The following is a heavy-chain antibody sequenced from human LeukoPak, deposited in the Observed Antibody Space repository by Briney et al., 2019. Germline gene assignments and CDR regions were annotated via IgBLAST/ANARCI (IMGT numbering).Heavy chain of an antibody. Sequence: SETLSLTCTVSGGSISSSSYYWGWIRQPPGKGLEWIGCIYYSGTTYYNPSLKSRVTISVDTSRNQFSLKLSSVTAADTAVYYCARKWFGELLGWFDPWGQGTLVTVSS. D-gene: IGHD3-10*01. CDR1: GGSISSSSYY. V-gene: IGHV4-39*07. CDR2: IYYSGTT. CDR3: ARKWFGELLGWFDP. J-gene: IGHJ5*02.